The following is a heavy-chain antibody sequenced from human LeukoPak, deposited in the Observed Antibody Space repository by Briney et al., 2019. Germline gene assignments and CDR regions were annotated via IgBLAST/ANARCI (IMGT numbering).Heavy chain of an antibody. CDR1: GFIFSSYW. J-gene: IGHJ3*01. Sequence: AGGSLRLSCAASGFIFSSYWMSWVRQAPGKGREGVANIKNEGSEKYYVESVNGRLTISRDNAKNSLYLQMNSLRAEDTAVYYCARERYYYGSGAPRWAFDVWGQGTMVTVSS. CDR2: IKNEGSEK. V-gene: IGHV3-7*04. D-gene: IGHD3-10*01. CDR3: ARERYYYGSGAPRWAFDV.